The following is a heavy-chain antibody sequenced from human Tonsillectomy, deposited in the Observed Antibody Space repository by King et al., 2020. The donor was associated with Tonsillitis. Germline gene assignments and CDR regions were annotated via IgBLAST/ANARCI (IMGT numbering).Heavy chain of an antibody. D-gene: IGHD5-18*01. CDR2: IISKANSYAT. CDR1: GFTFSGSA. J-gene: IGHJ4*02. CDR3: TRHVGYSYGY. V-gene: IGHV3-73*02. Sequence: VQLVESGGGLVQPGGSLKLSCAASGFTFSGSAMHWVRQASGKGREWVGRIISKANSYATAYAAAVKGRVTISRDDSKNTANLQMNSLKTEDTAVYYCTRHVGYSYGYWGQGTLVTVSS.